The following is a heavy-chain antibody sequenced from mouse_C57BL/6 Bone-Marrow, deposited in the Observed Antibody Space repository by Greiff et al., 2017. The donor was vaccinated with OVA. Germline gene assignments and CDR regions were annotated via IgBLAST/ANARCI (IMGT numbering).Heavy chain of an antibody. CDR3: ARGLLYYFDY. CDR2: IYPRSGNT. Sequence: VKLQESGAELARPGASVKLSCKASGYTFTSYGISWVKQRTGQGLEWIGEIYPRSGNTYYNEKFKGKATLTADKSSSTAYMELRSLTSEDSAVYFCARGLLYYFDYWGQGTTLTFSS. V-gene: IGHV1-81*01. J-gene: IGHJ2*01. CDR1: GYTFTSYG.